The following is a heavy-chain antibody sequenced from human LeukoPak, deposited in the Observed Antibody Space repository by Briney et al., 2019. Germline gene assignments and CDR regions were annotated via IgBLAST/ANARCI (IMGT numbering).Heavy chain of an antibody. CDR3: ATYDSSGYPTRGWFDP. D-gene: IGHD3-22*01. Sequence: SETLSLTCTVSGGSISSYYWSWIRQPPGKGLEWIGYIYYSGSTNYNPSLKSRVTISVDTSKNQFSLKLSSVTAADTAVYYCATYDSSGYPTRGWFDPWGQGTLVTVSS. CDR1: GGSISSYY. J-gene: IGHJ5*02. V-gene: IGHV4-59*01. CDR2: IYYSGST.